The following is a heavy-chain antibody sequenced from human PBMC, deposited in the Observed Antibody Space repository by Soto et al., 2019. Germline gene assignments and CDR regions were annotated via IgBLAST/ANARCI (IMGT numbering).Heavy chain of an antibody. CDR3: AGGAVAGKRALVEFDY. CDR2: ISAYNGNT. CDR1: GYTFTSYG. J-gene: IGHJ4*02. V-gene: IGHV1-18*01. Sequence: QVQLVQSGAEVKKPGPSVKVSCKASGYTFTSYGISWVRQAPGQVLEWMGWISAYNGNTNYAQKLQGRVTMTTDTSTSTAYMELRSLRSDDTAVYYCAGGAVAGKRALVEFDYLGQGTLVTVSS. D-gene: IGHD6-19*01.